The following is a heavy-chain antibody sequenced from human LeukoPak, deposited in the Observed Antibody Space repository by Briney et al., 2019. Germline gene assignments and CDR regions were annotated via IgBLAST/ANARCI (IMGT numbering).Heavy chain of an antibody. Sequence: PGGSLRLSCTASGFTFSSYEMNWVRQAPGKGLEWISYISSSGSATYCADSVKGRFTISRDNAQNSLYLQMNNLRAEDTAVYYCAAGSTWHWGQGTLVTVSS. CDR2: ISSSGSAT. CDR3: AAGSTWH. J-gene: IGHJ4*02. D-gene: IGHD6-13*01. CDR1: GFTFSSYE. V-gene: IGHV3-48*03.